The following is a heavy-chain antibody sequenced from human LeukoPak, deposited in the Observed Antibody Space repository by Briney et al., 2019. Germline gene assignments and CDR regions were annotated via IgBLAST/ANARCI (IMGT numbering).Heavy chain of an antibody. CDR2: FDPEDGET. V-gene: IGHV1-24*01. CDR1: GYTLTELS. D-gene: IGHD3-10*01. J-gene: IGHJ3*02. CDR3: ATAPPLYYYGSGSYRGFDI. Sequence: GASVKVSCKVSGYTLTELSMHWVRQAPGKGLEWVGGFDPEDGETIYAQKFKGRVTMTEDTSTDTAYMELSSLRSEDTAVYYCATAPPLYYYGSGSYRGFDIWGQGTMVTVSS.